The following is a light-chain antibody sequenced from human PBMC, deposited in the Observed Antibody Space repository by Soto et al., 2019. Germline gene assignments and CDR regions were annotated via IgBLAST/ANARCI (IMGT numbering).Light chain of an antibody. CDR1: SSDVGRYDY. V-gene: IGLV2-8*01. J-gene: IGLJ1*01. Sequence: QSVLTQPPSASGSPGQSVTISCTGSSSDVGRYDYVSWYQHHPGKAPKGMMFDVNKRPSGVPDRFSGSRSGNTASLTVSGLQAEDEADYFCSSYAGNNIYVFGTGTKVTVL. CDR3: SSYAGNNIYV. CDR2: DVN.